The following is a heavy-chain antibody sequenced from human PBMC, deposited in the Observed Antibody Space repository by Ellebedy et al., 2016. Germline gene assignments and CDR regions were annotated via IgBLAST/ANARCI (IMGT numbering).Heavy chain of an antibody. Sequence: GGSLRLSXKASGYIFANYWVAWVRQMPGKGLEWMGIIYPGDSSTRYSPSFQGQVTISADRSINTAYLQWNILKASDTAMYYCARHGSPPGYPGGYHFGMDVWGQGTTVTVSS. V-gene: IGHV5-51*01. J-gene: IGHJ6*02. CDR1: GYIFANYW. CDR2: IYPGDSST. CDR3: ARHGSPPGYPGGYHFGMDV. D-gene: IGHD3-16*02.